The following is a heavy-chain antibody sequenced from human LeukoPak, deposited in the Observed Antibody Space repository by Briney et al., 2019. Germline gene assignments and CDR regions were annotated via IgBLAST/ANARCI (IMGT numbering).Heavy chain of an antibody. CDR1: GGSISGYY. J-gene: IGHJ4*02. Sequence: PSETLSLTCTVSGGSISGYYWSWIRQPPGKGLEWIGYIYYSVNTNYNPSLKSRVTISVDTSKNQFSLKLSSVTTADTAVYYCARVAHAAAAYLDYRGQGTLVTVSS. CDR3: ARVAHAAAAYLDY. CDR2: IYYSVNT. D-gene: IGHD2-15*01. V-gene: IGHV4-59*01.